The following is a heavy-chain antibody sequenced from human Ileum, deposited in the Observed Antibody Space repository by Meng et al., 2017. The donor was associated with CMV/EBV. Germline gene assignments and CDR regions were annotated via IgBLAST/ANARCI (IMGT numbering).Heavy chain of an antibody. J-gene: IGHJ2*01. CDR2: ISHSGPT. Sequence: GAAGRLMPAGTLPLTCLVYGGSCSDYYWSWIRTHPGKGLGWIGEISHSGPTNYNPSLKSRVTISIDTSKKQFSLKLSSVTAADTAVYYCARSRVYWYFDLWGRGTLVTVSS. CDR1: GGSCSDYY. CDR3: ARSRVYWYFDL. V-gene: IGHV4-34*01.